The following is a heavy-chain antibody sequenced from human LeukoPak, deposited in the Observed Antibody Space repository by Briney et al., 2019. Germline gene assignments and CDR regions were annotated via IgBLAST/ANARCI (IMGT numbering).Heavy chain of an antibody. J-gene: IGHJ4*02. CDR1: GFTFSSYT. CDR2: IISSSSRI. CDR3: ARVPVGYQGYNSAWYTDY. Sequence: GGSLRLSCAASGFTFSSYTMMWVRQAPGKGLEYVSSIISSSSRIFYADSVRGRFTISRDNAKNSLYLQMNSLRAEDTAVYYCARVPVGYQGYNSAWYTDYWGQGTLVSVSS. D-gene: IGHD6-19*01. V-gene: IGHV3-21*01.